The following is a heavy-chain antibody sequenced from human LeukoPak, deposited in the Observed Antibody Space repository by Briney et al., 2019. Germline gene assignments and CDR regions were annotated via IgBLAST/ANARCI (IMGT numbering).Heavy chain of an antibody. Sequence: GASVKVSCKASGGTFSSYAISWVRQAPGQGLEWMGGIIPIFGTANYAQKFQGRVTITADGSTSTAYMELSSLRSEDTAVYYCARGLGLEYCSGGSCPHDYWGQGTLVTVSS. V-gene: IGHV1-69*13. J-gene: IGHJ4*02. D-gene: IGHD2-15*01. CDR3: ARGLGLEYCSGGSCPHDY. CDR1: GGTFSSYA. CDR2: IIPIFGTA.